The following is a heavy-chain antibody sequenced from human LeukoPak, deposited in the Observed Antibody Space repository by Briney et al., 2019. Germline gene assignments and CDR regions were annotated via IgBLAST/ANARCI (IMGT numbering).Heavy chain of an antibody. Sequence: SETQSLTCTVSGGSISSGDYYWSWIRQPPGKGLEWIGYIYYSGSTYYNPSLKSRVTISVDTSKNQFSLKLSSVTAADTAVYYCATNIPHDAFDIWGQGTMVTVSS. V-gene: IGHV4-30-4*01. CDR3: ATNIPHDAFDI. D-gene: IGHD2-21*01. CDR2: IYYSGST. J-gene: IGHJ3*02. CDR1: GGSISSGDYY.